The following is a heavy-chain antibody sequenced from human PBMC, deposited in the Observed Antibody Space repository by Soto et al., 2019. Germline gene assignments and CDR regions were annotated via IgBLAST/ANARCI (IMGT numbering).Heavy chain of an antibody. D-gene: IGHD3-3*01. CDR2: IKQDGSEK. Sequence: SGGSLRLSCAASGFTFSSYWMSWVRQAPGKGLEWVANIKQDGSEKYYVDSVKGRFTISRDNAKNSLYLQMNSLRAEDTAVYYCAGELRGDYDFWSGYQLPYYYYYGMDVWGQGTTVTVSS. V-gene: IGHV3-7*01. CDR1: GFTFSSYW. CDR3: AGELRGDYDFWSGYQLPYYYYYGMDV. J-gene: IGHJ6*02.